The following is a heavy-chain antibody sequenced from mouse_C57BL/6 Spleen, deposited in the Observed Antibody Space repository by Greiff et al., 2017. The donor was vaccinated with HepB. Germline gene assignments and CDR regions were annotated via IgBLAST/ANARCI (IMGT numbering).Heavy chain of an antibody. D-gene: IGHD1-1*01. Sequence: QVQLQQSGAELAKPGASVKLSCKASGYTFTSYWMHWVKQRPGQGLEWIGYINPSSGYTKYNQKFKDQATLTADKSSSTAYMQLSSLTYEDSAVYYCARGDYYGSSLFAYWGQGTLVTVSA. CDR2: INPSSGYT. J-gene: IGHJ3*01. CDR1: GYTFTSYW. V-gene: IGHV1-7*01. CDR3: ARGDYYGSSLFAY.